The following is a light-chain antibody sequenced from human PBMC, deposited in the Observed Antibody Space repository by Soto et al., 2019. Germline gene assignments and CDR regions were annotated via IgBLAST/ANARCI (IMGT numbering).Light chain of an antibody. CDR2: DAS. J-gene: IGKJ3*01. V-gene: IGKV3-11*01. CDR3: QQRSTWPPFT. Sequence: DIVLTQSPATLSVSPGEGAALSYRASQSILTYLAWYQQKPGQAPRLLIYDASNRATGVPARFTGSGSGTDFTLTISNVEPEDFAIYYCQQRSTWPPFTFGPGTRV. CDR1: QSILTY.